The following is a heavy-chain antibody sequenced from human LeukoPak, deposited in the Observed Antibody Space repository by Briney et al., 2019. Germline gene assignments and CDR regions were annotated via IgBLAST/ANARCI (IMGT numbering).Heavy chain of an antibody. CDR3: AKLGYSSSSSQPSDY. CDR2: ISGSGGST. Sequence: PGGSLRLSCAASGFTFSSYAMSWVRQAPGKGLEWVSAISGSGGSTHYADSVKGRFTISRDNSKNTLYLQMNSLRAEDTAVYYCAKLGYSSSSSQPSDYWGQGTLVTVSS. J-gene: IGHJ4*02. D-gene: IGHD6-6*01. CDR1: GFTFSSYA. V-gene: IGHV3-23*01.